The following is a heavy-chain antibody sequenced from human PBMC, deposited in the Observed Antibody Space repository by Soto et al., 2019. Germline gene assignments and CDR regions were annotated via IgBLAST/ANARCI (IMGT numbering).Heavy chain of an antibody. CDR1: GGSISSYY. CDR2: IYYSGST. Sequence: SETLSLTCTVSGGSISSYYWSWIRQPPGKGLEWIGYIYYSGSTNYNPSLKSRVTISVDTSKNQFSLKLSSVTAADTAVYYCARIAAGIFDYWGQGTLVTVSS. CDR3: ARIAAGIFDY. V-gene: IGHV4-59*01. D-gene: IGHD6-13*01. J-gene: IGHJ4*02.